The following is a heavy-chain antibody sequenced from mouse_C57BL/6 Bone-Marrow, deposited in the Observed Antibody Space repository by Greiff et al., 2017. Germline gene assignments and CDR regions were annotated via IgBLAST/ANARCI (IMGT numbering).Heavy chain of an antibody. J-gene: IGHJ4*01. CDR2: ISYDGSN. CDR1: GYSITSGYY. V-gene: IGHV3-6*01. D-gene: IGHD2-4*01. CDR3: ARHDYDDYYYAMDY. Sequence: EVQLQESGPGLVKPSQSLSLTCSVTGYSITSGYYWNWIRQFPGNKLEWMGYISYDGSNNYNPSLKNRISITRDTSKNQFFLKLNSVTTEDTATYYCARHDYDDYYYAMDYWGQGTSVTVSS.